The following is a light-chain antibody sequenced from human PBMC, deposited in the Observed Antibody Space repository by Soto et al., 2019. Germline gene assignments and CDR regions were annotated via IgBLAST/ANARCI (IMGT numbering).Light chain of an antibody. CDR1: QSISSY. J-gene: IGKJ2*01. CDR3: HQSYSIPYT. V-gene: IGKV1-39*01. CDR2: AAS. Sequence: DIQMTQSASSLSASVGDRVTITYRASQSISSYLNWHQQKPGKAPNFLIYAASSLQSGVPSRFSGSASATDLTLSISSLQPEDCATYYCHQSYSIPYTFGRGTKLEIK.